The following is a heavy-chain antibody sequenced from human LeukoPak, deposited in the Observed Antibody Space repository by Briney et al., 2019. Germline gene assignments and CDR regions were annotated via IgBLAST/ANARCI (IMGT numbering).Heavy chain of an antibody. Sequence: ASVKVSCKASGGTFSSYAISWVRQAPGQGLEWMGGFDPADGETVYAHTFQGRVTMTEDTSTDTAYMELSSLRSDDTAVYFCTTPYGMATTGFDFWGQGTLVSV. J-gene: IGHJ4*02. CDR1: GGTFSSYA. CDR3: TTPYGMATTGFDF. V-gene: IGHV1-24*01. CDR2: FDPADGET. D-gene: IGHD1-1*01.